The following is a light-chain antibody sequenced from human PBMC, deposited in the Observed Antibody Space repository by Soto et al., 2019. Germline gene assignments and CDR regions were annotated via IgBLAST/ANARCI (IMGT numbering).Light chain of an antibody. CDR3: QQYNSYPLT. V-gene: IGKV1-5*03. Sequence: DIQMTQSPSTLSASVGDRVTITCRASQSISSWLAWYQQKPGKAPKLLIYKASSLESGVPSTFSGSGSGTEFPLTISSLQPDDSATYYCQQYNSYPLTFGQGTKVEI. CDR2: KAS. CDR1: QSISSW. J-gene: IGKJ1*01.